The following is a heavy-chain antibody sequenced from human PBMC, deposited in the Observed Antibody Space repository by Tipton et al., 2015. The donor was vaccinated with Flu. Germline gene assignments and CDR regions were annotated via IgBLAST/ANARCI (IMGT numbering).Heavy chain of an antibody. CDR1: GGSISSGSYY. CDR3: ARAMVRGVTNAPGY. V-gene: IGHV4-39*07. CDR2: INHSGST. J-gene: IGHJ4*02. D-gene: IGHD3-10*01. Sequence: TLSLTCTVSGGSISSGSYYWSWIRQPPGKGLEWIGEINHSGSTNYNPSLKSRVTISVDTSKNQFSLKLSSVTAADTAVYYCARAMVRGVTNAPGYWGQGTLVTVSS.